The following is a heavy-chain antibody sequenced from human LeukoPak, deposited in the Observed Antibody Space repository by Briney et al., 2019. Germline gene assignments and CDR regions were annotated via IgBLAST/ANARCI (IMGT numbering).Heavy chain of an antibody. Sequence: SGGSLRLSCAASGFTFSDYYMSWIRQAPGKGLEWVSYISSSGGTIYYADSVKGRFTISRDNAKNSLYLQMNSLRAEDTAVYYCARYPKTYYYDSSGYYSFDYWGQGTLVTVSS. CDR2: ISSSGGTI. J-gene: IGHJ4*02. CDR1: GFTFSDYY. D-gene: IGHD3-22*01. CDR3: ARYPKTYYYDSSGYYSFDY. V-gene: IGHV3-11*04.